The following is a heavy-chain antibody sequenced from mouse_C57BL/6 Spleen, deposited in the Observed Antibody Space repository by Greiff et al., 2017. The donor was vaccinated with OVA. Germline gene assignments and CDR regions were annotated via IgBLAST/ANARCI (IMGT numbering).Heavy chain of an antibody. CDR1: GYTFTSYW. J-gene: IGHJ3*01. Sequence: QVQLQQPGTELVKPGASVKLSCKASGYTFTSYWMHWVKQRPGQGLEWIGNINPSNGGTNYNEKFKSKATLTVDKSSSTAYMQLSSLTSEDAAVYYCAREGLDYGNYLFAYWGQGTLVTVSA. D-gene: IGHD2-1*01. V-gene: IGHV1-53*01. CDR2: INPSNGGT. CDR3: AREGLDYGNYLFAY.